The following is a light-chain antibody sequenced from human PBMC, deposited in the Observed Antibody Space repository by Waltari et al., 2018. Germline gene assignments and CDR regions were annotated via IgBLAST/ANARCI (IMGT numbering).Light chain of an antibody. CDR2: DAS. CDR3: QQRSNWPWT. V-gene: IGKV3-11*01. CDR1: QSVSSY. J-gene: IGKJ1*01. Sequence: IVLTQSPATLSLSPVERATLSCRASQSVSSYLAWYQQKPGQAPRLLIYDASNRATGIPARFSGSGSGTDFTLTISSLEPEDFAVYYCQQRSNWPWTFGQGTKVEIK.